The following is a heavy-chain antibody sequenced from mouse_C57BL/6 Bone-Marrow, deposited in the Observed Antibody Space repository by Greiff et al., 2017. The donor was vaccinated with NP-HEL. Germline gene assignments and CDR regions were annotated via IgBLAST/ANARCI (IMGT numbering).Heavy chain of an antibody. V-gene: IGHV1-50*01. D-gene: IGHD1-1*01. J-gene: IGHJ2*01. Sequence: QVQLQQPGAELVKPGASVKLSCKASGYTFTSYWMQWVKQRPGQGLEWIGEIDPSDSYTNYNQKFKGKATLTVDTSSSTAYMQLSSLTSEDSAVYYCARRCCGSSFDDWGKGTTLTVSS. CDR1: GYTFTSYW. CDR2: IDPSDSYT. CDR3: ARRCCGSSFDD.